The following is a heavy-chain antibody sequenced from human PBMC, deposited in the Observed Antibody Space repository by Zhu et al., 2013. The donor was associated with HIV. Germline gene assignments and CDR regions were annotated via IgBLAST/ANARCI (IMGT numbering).Heavy chain of an antibody. CDR2: ISYDGSNK. V-gene: IGHV3-30*18. D-gene: IGHD5-12*01. CDR3: AKASLGRFSDIVATIDY. CDR1: GFTFSSYG. Sequence: QVQLVESGGGVVQPGRSLRLSCAASGFTFSSYGMHWVRQAPGKGLEWVAVISYDGSNKYYADSVKGRFTISRDNSKNTLYLQMNSLRAEDTAVYYCAKASLGRFSDIVATIDYWGQGTLVTVSS. J-gene: IGHJ4*02.